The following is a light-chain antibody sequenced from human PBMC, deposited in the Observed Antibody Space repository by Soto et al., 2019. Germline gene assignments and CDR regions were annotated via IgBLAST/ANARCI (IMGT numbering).Light chain of an antibody. CDR2: KAS. CDR3: QHYNSYSEA. J-gene: IGKJ1*01. CDR1: ERINNY. Sequence: DIQMTQSPSSLSASVGDIVTINCRASERINNYLNWYQQKPGKAPKLLIYKASTLKSGVPSRFSGSGSGTEFTLTISSLQPDDFATYYCQHYNSYSEACGQGTKGDIK. V-gene: IGKV1-5*03.